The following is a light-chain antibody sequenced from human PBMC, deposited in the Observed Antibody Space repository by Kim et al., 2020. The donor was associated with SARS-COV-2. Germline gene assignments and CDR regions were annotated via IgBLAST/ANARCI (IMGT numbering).Light chain of an antibody. CDR2: QDS. Sequence: SYELTHPPSVSVSPGQTASITCSGDKLGDKYACWYQQKPGQSPVLVIYQDSKRPSGIPERFSGSNSGNTATLTISETQAMDEADYYCQAWDSSTYVFGTGTKVTVL. J-gene: IGLJ1*01. CDR1: KLGDKY. V-gene: IGLV3-1*01. CDR3: QAWDSSTYV.